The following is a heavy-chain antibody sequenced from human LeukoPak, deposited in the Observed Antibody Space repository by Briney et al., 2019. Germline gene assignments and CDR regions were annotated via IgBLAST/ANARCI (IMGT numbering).Heavy chain of an antibody. CDR1: GGSISSYY. J-gene: IGHJ3*02. Sequence: SETLSLTCTVSGGSISSYYWSWIRQPPGKGLEWIGYIYYSGSTNYNPSLKSRVTISVDTSKNQFSLKLSSVTAADTAVYYCASTWGLGAFDIWGQGTMVTVSS. CDR2: IYYSGST. CDR3: ASTWGLGAFDI. V-gene: IGHV4-59*08. D-gene: IGHD7-27*01.